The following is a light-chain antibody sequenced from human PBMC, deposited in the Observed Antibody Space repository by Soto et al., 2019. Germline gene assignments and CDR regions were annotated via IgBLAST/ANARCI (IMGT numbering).Light chain of an antibody. CDR1: QSVSSN. CDR2: GAS. V-gene: IGKV3-15*01. Sequence: EIVMTQSPATLSVSPGERSTLSCMASQSVSSNLAWYQQKPGQAPRLLIYGASTRATGIPARFSGSGSGTEFTLTISSLQSEDFAVYYCQQYNNWPPLTFGGGTTVDI. J-gene: IGKJ4*01. CDR3: QQYNNWPPLT.